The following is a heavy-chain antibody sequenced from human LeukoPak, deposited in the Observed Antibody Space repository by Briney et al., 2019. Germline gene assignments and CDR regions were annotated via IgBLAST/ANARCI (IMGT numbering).Heavy chain of an antibody. CDR3: ARGQAALWIGEL. Sequence: SESLSLTCTVSGGSVSSGSDYWSWIRQPPGKGLEWIGYICVSWIRNYNPSLKSRVTISLDTSKNQMSLKLSSVTTADTAVYYCARGQAALWIGELWGQGTLVTV. CDR2: ICVSWIR. CDR1: GGSVSSGSDY. D-gene: IGHD3-10*01. V-gene: IGHV4-61*01. J-gene: IGHJ4*02.